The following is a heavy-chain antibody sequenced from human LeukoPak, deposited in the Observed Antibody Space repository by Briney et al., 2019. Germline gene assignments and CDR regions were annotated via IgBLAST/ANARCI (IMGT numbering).Heavy chain of an antibody. D-gene: IGHD4-23*01. CDR3: ARDGGNSANSYYYYYMDV. CDR1: GFTFNSYY. V-gene: IGHV3-7*01. J-gene: IGHJ6*03. CDR2: IRPDASDI. Sequence: GGSRRLSCAASGFTFNSYYMAWVRQAPGKGLEWVANIRPDASDIFYVDSVKGRFTISRDNAETSLYLQMNSLRAEDTAVYYCARDGGNSANSYYYYYMDVWGKGTTVTISS.